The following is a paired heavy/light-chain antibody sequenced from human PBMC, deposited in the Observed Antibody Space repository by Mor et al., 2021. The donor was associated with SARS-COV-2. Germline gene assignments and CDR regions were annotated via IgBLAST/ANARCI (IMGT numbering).Heavy chain of an antibody. CDR1: GYTFTSYG. CDR3: ARSLMTEYCSSTSCYRRGGWFDP. CDR2: ISAYNGNT. Sequence: QVQLVQSGAEVKKPGASVKVSCKASGYTFTSYGISWVRQAPGQGLEWMGWISAYNGNTNYAQKLQGRVTMTTDTSTSTAYMELRSLRSDDTAVYYCARSLMTEYCSSTSCYRRGGWFDPWGQGTLVTVSS. J-gene: IGHJ5*02. D-gene: IGHD2-2*02. V-gene: IGHV1-18*01.
Light chain of an antibody. CDR1: QDISNY. J-gene: IGKJ4*01. V-gene: IGKV1-33*01. CDR2: DAS. CDR3: QQYDNLPFT. Sequence: DIQMTQSPSSLSASVGDRVTITCQASQDISNYLNWYQQKPGKAPKLLIYDASNLETGVPSRFSGSGSGTDFTFTISSLQPEDIATYYCQQYDNLPFTFGGGTKVEIK.